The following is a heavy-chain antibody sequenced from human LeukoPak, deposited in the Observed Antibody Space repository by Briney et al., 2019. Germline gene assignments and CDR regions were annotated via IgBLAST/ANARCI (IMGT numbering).Heavy chain of an antibody. D-gene: IGHD2-8*02. CDR3: ARDFTGGSFDY. CDR2: IFSSAST. CDR1: GGSISSGGYY. J-gene: IGHJ4*02. Sequence: SQTLSLTCTVSGGSISSGGYYWSWIRQHPGKGLEWLGSIFSSASTIYNPSLKSRVIISVDTTKNQFSLKLTSVTVADTAVYYCARDFTGGSFDYWGQGTLVTVSS. V-gene: IGHV4-31*03.